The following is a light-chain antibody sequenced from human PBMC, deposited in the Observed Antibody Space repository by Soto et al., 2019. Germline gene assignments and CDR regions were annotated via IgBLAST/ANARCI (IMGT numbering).Light chain of an antibody. V-gene: IGKV3D-7*01. CDR1: QSVTTR. J-gene: IGKJ3*01. CDR3: QQDYNLPWT. Sequence: EIVLTQSAYTLSLSPGGRATLSCRASQSVTTRLAWYQQKPGQPPRLLISGASVRATGIPDRFSGSGSETDFTLTISNLQPEDFAVYYCQQDYNLPWTFGPGTMVDTK. CDR2: GAS.